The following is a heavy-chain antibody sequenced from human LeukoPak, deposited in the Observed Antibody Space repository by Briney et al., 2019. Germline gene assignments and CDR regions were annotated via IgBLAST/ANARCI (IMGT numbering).Heavy chain of an antibody. D-gene: IGHD1-26*01. CDR1: GFTFSSYG. V-gene: IGHV3-30*18. J-gene: IGHJ4*02. CDR3: AKRMSGSYYPEY. CDR2: ISYDGSNK. Sequence: GGALRPSCAAPGFTFSSYGMHWGRQAPGQGGPWVGVISYDGSNKYYADSVKGRFTISRDNSENTLYLQMNSLTAEDTAVYYCAKRMSGSYYPEYWGQGTLVTVSS.